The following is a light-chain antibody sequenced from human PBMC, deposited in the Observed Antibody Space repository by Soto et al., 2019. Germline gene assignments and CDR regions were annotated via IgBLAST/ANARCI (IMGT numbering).Light chain of an antibody. CDR3: QYYNNWT. V-gene: IGKV3-15*01. CDR1: QGVSSN. CDR2: GAS. Sequence: EIVMTQSPSSLSVSPGERATLSCRASQGVSSNLAWYQQKPGQAPRLLIYGASTRATGIPARFSGSGSGTDFTLTISSLQSEDFAVYYRQYYNNWTFGQGTKVEIK. J-gene: IGKJ1*01.